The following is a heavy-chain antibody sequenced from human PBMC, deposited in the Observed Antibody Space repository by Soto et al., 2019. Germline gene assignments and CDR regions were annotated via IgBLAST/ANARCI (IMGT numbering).Heavy chain of an antibody. V-gene: IGHV1-69*01. CDR2: IIPLFGTT. CDR1: GDTFKNCV. CDR3: AAELGFGKLSVV. Sequence: QVQVVQSGVEVRRPGSSVKVSCKASGDTFKNCVISWVRQAPGQGLEWMGGIIPLFGTTDFAQRFQGRLTITTEEATNTAYMELSRRRSEDTATYYCAAELGFGKLSVVWGQGTTVIVSS. D-gene: IGHD3-10*01. J-gene: IGHJ6*02.